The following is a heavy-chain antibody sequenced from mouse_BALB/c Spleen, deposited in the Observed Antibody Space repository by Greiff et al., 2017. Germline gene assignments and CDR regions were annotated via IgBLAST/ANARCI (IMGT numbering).Heavy chain of an antibody. J-gene: IGHJ4*01. Sequence: VQLQQSGPELVKPGASVKIPCKASGYTFTDYKMDWVKQSHGKSLEWIGDINPNNGGTIYNQKFKGKATLTVDKSSSTAYMELRSLTSEDTAVYYCARNGYITTVVEYYAMDYWGQGTAVTVAS. D-gene: IGHD1-1*01. CDR3: ARNGYITTVVEYYAMDY. V-gene: IGHV1-18*01. CDR2: INPNNGGT. CDR1: GYTFTDYK.